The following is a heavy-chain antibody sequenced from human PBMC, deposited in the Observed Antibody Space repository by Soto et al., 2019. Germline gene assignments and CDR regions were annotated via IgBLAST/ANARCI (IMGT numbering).Heavy chain of an antibody. D-gene: IGHD2-2*01. J-gene: IGHJ4*02. Sequence: LRLSCAASGFTFDDYAMHWVRQAPGKGLEWVSGISWNSGGIGYADSVKGRFTISRDNAKNSLYLQMNSLRPEDTALYYCVKDINCIRTSCSPLWGQGTLVTVSS. CDR3: VKDINCIRTSCSPL. V-gene: IGHV3-9*01. CDR1: GFTFDDYA. CDR2: ISWNSGGI.